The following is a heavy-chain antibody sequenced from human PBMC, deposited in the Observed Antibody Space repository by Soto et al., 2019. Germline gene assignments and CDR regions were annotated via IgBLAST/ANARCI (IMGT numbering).Heavy chain of an antibody. Sequence: PSETLSRTWTLAGTSVCRFYCSWIRKSAGKGLEWIGRIYATGPTDYTPSLKSRVMMSVDTSKKQFSLKLRSVTAADTAVYYCVRDGTKSLRDWYDPCRQ. CDR1: GTSVCRFY. V-gene: IGHV4-4*07. CDR3: VRDGTKSLRDWYDP. CDR2: IYATGPT. D-gene: IGHD1-1*01. J-gene: IGHJ5*02.